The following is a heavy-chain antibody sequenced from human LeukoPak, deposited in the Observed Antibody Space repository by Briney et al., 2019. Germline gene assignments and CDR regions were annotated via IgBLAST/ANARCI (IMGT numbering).Heavy chain of an antibody. Sequence: GGSLRLSCAASGFTFSSYSMNWVRQAPGKGLEWVSSISSSSSYIYYADSVKGRFTISRDNAKNSLYPQMNSLRAEDTAVYYCARDVAVTTRAAFDYWGQGTLVTVSS. CDR1: GFTFSSYS. CDR2: ISSSSSYI. J-gene: IGHJ4*02. D-gene: IGHD4-17*01. CDR3: ARDVAVTTRAAFDY. V-gene: IGHV3-21*01.